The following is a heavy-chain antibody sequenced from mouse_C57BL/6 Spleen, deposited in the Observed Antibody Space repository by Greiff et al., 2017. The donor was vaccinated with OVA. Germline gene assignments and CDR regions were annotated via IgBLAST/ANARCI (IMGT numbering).Heavy chain of an antibody. CDR3: ARRGTVVATGFDY. CDR2: IDPANGNT. Sequence: VQLQQSVAELVRPGASVKLSCTASGFNIKNTYMHWVKQRPEQGLEWIGRIDPANGNTKYAPKFQGQATITADTSSNTAYLQLSSLTSEDTAIDYCARRGTVVATGFDYWGQGTTLTVSA. V-gene: IGHV14-3*01. D-gene: IGHD1-1*01. CDR1: GFNIKNTY. J-gene: IGHJ2*01.